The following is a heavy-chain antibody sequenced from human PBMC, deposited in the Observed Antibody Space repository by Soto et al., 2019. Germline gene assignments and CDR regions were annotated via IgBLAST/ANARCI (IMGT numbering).Heavy chain of an antibody. D-gene: IGHD3-22*01. Sequence: QVQLVQAGAEVKKPGSSVKVSCKASGGTFSSYAISWVRQAPGQGLEWMGGIIAIFGTANYSQKFQGRVTLTADEPTSTAYMELSSLRSEDTAVDYCARFLLYYDSSGYYYLGWVQGTMVTVSS. V-gene: IGHV1-69*01. CDR2: IIAIFGTA. J-gene: IGHJ4*02. CDR1: GGTFSSYA. CDR3: ARFLLYYDSSGYYYLG.